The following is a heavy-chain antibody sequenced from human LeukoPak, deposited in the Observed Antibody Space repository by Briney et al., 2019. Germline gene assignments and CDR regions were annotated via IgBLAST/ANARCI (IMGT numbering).Heavy chain of an antibody. D-gene: IGHD6-13*01. CDR2: LGGSSTSI. CDR3: AREEGKQQMEAFDY. CDR1: GFTFSTSS. J-gene: IGHJ4*02. V-gene: IGHV3-21*01. Sequence: GGSLRLSCAASGFTFSTSSMNWVRQAPGKGLEWVSSLGGSSTSIYYAGSVKGRLTISRDNAKNSLYLQMNSLRAEDTAVYYCAREEGKQQMEAFDYWGQGTLVTVSS.